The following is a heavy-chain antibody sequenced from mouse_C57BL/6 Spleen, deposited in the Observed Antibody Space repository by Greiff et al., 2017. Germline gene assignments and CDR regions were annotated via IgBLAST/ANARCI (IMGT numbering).Heavy chain of an antibody. V-gene: IGHV1-64*01. CDR1: GYTFTSYW. D-gene: IGHD2-4*01. CDR2: IHPNSGST. CDR3: ARGGFDYDYDLYCFDY. J-gene: IGHJ2*01. Sequence: VQLQQPGAELVKPGASVKLSCKASGYTFTSYWMHWVKQRPGQGLEWIGMIHPNSGSTNYNEKFKSKATLTVDKSSSTAYMQLSSLPSEDSAVYYCARGGFDYDYDLYCFDYWGQGTTLTVSS.